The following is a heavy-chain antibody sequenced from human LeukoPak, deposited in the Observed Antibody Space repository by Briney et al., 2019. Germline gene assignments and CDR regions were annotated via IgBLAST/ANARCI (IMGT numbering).Heavy chain of an antibody. CDR3: ARGRDCSGGSCFSGLDY. CDR1: GGSISSYY. CDR2: IYYSGST. Sequence: PSETLSLTCTVSGGSISSYYWSWIRQPPGKGLEWVGDIYYSGSTNYNPSLKSRVTISVDTSKNQFSLKLSSVTAADTAVYYCARGRDCSGGSCFSGLDYWGQGTVLTVSS. J-gene: IGHJ4*02. D-gene: IGHD2-15*01. V-gene: IGHV4-59*01.